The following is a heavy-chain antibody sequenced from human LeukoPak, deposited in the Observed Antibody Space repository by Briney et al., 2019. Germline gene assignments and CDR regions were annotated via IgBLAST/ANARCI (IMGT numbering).Heavy chain of an antibody. Sequence: GGSLRLSCAASGFTVSSNYMSRVRQAPGKGLEWVSVIYSGGSTYYADSVKGRFTISRDNSKNTLYLQMNSLRAEDTAVYYCARGGYSSSWYYFDYWGQGTLVTVSS. CDR2: IYSGGST. V-gene: IGHV3-53*01. D-gene: IGHD6-13*01. CDR3: ARGGYSSSWYYFDY. J-gene: IGHJ4*02. CDR1: GFTVSSNY.